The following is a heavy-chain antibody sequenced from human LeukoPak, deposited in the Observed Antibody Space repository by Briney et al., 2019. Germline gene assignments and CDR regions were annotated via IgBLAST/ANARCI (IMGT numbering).Heavy chain of an antibody. Sequence: PSETLSLTCTVSGGSINNYYWSWIRQPPGKGLEWIGYIYYSGSTNYNPSLKSRVTISVDTSKNQLPLKLSSVTAADTAVYYCARGIGWYYYRGQGTLVTVSS. CDR3: ARGIGWYYY. D-gene: IGHD6-19*01. V-gene: IGHV4-59*08. J-gene: IGHJ4*02. CDR1: GGSINNYY. CDR2: IYYSGST.